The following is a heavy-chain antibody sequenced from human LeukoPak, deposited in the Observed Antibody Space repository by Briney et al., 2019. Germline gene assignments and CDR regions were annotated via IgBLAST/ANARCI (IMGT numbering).Heavy chain of an antibody. V-gene: IGHV4-34*01. D-gene: IGHD6-19*01. CDR2: INHTGST. J-gene: IGHJ4*02. CDR3: ARWPLAVAANYYFDY. CDR1: GGSFSGYY. Sequence: SETLSLTCAVYGGSFSGYYWTWLRQPPGKGLEWIGEINHTGSTNYNPSLKSRVTISVDTSRNQFSLKLGSVTAADTAVYYCARWPLAVAANYYFDYWGQGILVTVSS.